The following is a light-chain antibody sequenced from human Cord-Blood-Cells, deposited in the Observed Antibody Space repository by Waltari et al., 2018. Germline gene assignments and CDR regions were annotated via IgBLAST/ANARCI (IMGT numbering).Light chain of an antibody. Sequence: DIQMTQSPSSLSASVVDRVTITCRASQSIIIYLNWYQQKPGKAPKLLIYAASSLQSGVPSRFSGSGSGTDFTLTISSLQPEDFATYYCQQSYSTPYTFGQGTKLEIK. CDR2: AAS. CDR3: QQSYSTPYT. CDR1: QSIIIY. V-gene: IGKV1-39*01. J-gene: IGKJ2*01.